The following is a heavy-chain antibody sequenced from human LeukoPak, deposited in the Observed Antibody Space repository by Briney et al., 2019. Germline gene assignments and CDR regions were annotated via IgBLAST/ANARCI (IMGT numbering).Heavy chain of an antibody. CDR2: ISSSAGGT. D-gene: IGHD6-13*01. Sequence: PGGSLRLSCAASGFTFSNYAMSWVRQAPGKGLEWVSIISSSAGGTYYADSVKGRFTISRDNPRNTLYLQMNSLRAEDTAVYYCAKDPSRTWAAGYFDYWGQGTLVTVSS. CDR3: AKDPSRTWAAGYFDY. J-gene: IGHJ4*02. CDR1: GFTFSNYA. V-gene: IGHV3-23*01.